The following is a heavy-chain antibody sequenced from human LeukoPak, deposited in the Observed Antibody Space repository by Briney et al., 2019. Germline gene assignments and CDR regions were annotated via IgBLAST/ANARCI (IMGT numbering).Heavy chain of an antibody. Sequence: SETLSLTCAVSGGSISSGGYSWSWIRQPPGKGLEWIGYIYHSGSTYYNPSLKSRVTISVDTSKNQFSLKLSSVTAADTAVYYCARHLYHYDSGGYGTVWGQGTMVTVSS. CDR3: ARHLYHYDSGGYGTV. J-gene: IGHJ3*01. CDR2: IYHSGST. V-gene: IGHV4-30-2*03. CDR1: GGSISSGGYS. D-gene: IGHD3-22*01.